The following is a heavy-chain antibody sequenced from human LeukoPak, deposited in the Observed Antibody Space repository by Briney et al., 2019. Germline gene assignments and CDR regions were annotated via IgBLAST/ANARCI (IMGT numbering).Heavy chain of an antibody. CDR3: AREWGYYDSSGYPDFDP. CDR1: GGSISSYY. CDR2: IYTSGST. V-gene: IGHV4-4*07. D-gene: IGHD3-22*01. Sequence: SETLSLTCTVSGGSISSYYWSWIRQPPGKGLEWIGRIYTSGSTNYNPSLKSRVTMSVDTSKNQFSLKLSSVTAADTAVYYCAREWGYYDSSGYPDFDPWGQGTLVTVSS. J-gene: IGHJ5*02.